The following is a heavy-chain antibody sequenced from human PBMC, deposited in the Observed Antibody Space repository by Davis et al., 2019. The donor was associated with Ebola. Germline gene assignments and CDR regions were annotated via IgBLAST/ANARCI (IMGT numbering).Heavy chain of an antibody. CDR1: GFTLSSYW. CDR3: VRQWFGETD. CDR2: INSDGSNT. D-gene: IGHD3-10*01. Sequence: GESLKISCAASGFTLSSYWMHWVRQAPGKGLVWVSRINSDGSNTNYADSVKGRFTISRDNAKNTLYLEMNSLRAEDTAVYYCVRQWFGETDWGQGTLVTVSS. J-gene: IGHJ4*02. V-gene: IGHV3-74*01.